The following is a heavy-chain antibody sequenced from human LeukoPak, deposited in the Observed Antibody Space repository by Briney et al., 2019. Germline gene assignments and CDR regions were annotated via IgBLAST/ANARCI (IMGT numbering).Heavy chain of an antibody. Sequence: ASVKVSCKTSGYTFTGYYMHWVRQAPGQGLEWMGWINPNSGGTNYAQKFQGRVTMTRDTSTSTAYMELRSLRSDDTAVYYCARDSSGVFDYWGQGTLVTVSS. CDR2: INPNSGGT. V-gene: IGHV1-2*02. D-gene: IGHD2-15*01. CDR3: ARDSSGVFDY. J-gene: IGHJ4*02. CDR1: GYTFTGYY.